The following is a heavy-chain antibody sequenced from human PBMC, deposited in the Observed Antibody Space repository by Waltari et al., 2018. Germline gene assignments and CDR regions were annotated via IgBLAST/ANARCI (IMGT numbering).Heavy chain of an antibody. J-gene: IGHJ4*02. CDR1: GLTFTNAW. Sequence: DVQLVESGGGLVKPGGSLRLSCAGSGLTFTNAWLTWLRQAPGKGLEWVARIKSKSDGGSTDHAATVKGRFTVSRNDAEKTVSLQMTRLKTEDTAVYYCTTDPYCSGGSCYSDYWGQGTLVTVSS. CDR2: IKSKSDGGST. CDR3: TTDPYCSGGSCYSDY. V-gene: IGHV3-15*07. D-gene: IGHD2-15*01.